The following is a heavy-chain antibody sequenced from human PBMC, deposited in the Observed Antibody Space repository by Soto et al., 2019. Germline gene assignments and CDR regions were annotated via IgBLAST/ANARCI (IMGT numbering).Heavy chain of an antibody. CDR1: VCSIIIGYYY. CDR3: GRAVPAPEGGGFES. J-gene: IGHJ4*02. D-gene: IGHD2-2*01. V-gene: IGHV4-30-4*01. CDR2: IDNSGST. Sequence: SSTXSLTCTFSVCSIIIGYYYLSWICQTPGNVLEWIGYIDNSGSTYYNPSFKSRITISIDTSRNQFSLKLTSVTAADTAVYYCGRAVPAPEGGGFESWGKG.